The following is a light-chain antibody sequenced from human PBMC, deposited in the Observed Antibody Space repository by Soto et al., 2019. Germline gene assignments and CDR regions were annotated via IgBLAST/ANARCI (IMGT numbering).Light chain of an antibody. CDR1: QGFSSSY. Sequence: IVLTQSPGTLSLSPGESATLSCRASQGFSSSYLALYTQKPGQSPGLLXXAPXNRATGIPERFLGSGSGKEFTLTISSLQPDDFATYYCQQYNGYSTWTFGQGTKVDIK. CDR3: QQYNGYSTWT. CDR2: APX. J-gene: IGKJ1*01. V-gene: IGKV3-20*01.